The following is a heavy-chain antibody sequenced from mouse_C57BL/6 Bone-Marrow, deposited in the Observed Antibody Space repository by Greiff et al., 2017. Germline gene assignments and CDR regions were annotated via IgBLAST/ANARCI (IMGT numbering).Heavy chain of an antibody. CDR1: GFTFSDYG. CDR3: ARGTTPYYYAMDY. J-gene: IGHJ4*01. CDR2: ISSGSSTI. Sequence: EVQVVESGGGLVKPGGSLKLSCAASGFTFSDYGMHWVRQAPEKGLEWVAYISSGSSTIYYADTVKGRFTISRDNAKNTLFLQMTSLRSEDTAMYYCARGTTPYYYAMDYWGQGTSVTVSS. V-gene: IGHV5-17*01. D-gene: IGHD1-1*01.